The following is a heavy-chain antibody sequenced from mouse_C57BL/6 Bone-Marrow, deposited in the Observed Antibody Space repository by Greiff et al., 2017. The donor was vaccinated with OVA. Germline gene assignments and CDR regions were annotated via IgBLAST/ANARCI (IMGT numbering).Heavy chain of an antibody. CDR1: GYTFTSYG. V-gene: IGHV1-81*01. CDR3: ARGVWLSPFAY. D-gene: IGHD2-10*02. Sequence: QVQLQQSGAELARPGASVKLSCKASGYTFTSYGISWVKQRTGQGLEWIGEIYPRSGNPYYNEKFKGKATLTADKSSSTAYMELRSLTSEDSAVYFCARGVWLSPFAYWGQGTLVTVSA. J-gene: IGHJ3*01. CDR2: IYPRSGNP.